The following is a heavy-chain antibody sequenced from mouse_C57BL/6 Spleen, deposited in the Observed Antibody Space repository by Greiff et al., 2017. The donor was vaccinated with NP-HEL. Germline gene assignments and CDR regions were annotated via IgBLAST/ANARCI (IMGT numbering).Heavy chain of an antibody. D-gene: IGHD2-4*01. CDR3: ASYDYGGYWYFDV. V-gene: IGHV1-53*01. CDR2: INPSNGGT. CDR1: GYTFTSYW. Sequence: QVQLQQPGTELVKPGASVKLSCKASGYTFTSYWMHWVKQRPGQGLEWIGNINPSNGGTNYIEKFKSKATLTVDKSSSTAYMQLSSLTSEDSAVYYCASYDYGGYWYFDVWGTGTTVTVSS. J-gene: IGHJ1*03.